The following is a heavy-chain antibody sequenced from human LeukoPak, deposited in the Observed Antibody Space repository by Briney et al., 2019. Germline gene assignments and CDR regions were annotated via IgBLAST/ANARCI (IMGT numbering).Heavy chain of an antibody. CDR1: GGSISSGGYS. V-gene: IGHV4-30-2*01. CDR2: IYHSGST. J-gene: IGHJ6*02. D-gene: IGHD3-3*01. CDR3: ASASHLFYYDFWSGSIPHYGMDI. Sequence: SQTLSLTCAVSGGSISSGGYSWSWIRQPPGKGLEWIGYIYHSGSTYYNPSLKSRVTISVDRSKNQFSLKLSSVTAADTAVYYCASASHLFYYDFWSGSIPHYGMDIWGQGTTVTVSS.